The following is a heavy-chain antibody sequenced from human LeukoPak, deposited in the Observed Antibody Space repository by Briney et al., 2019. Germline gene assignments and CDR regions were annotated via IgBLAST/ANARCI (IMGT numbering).Heavy chain of an antibody. D-gene: IGHD4-17*01. V-gene: IGHV1-18*01. CDR1: GYTFTSYG. Sequence: GASVKVSCTASGYTFTSYGISWVRQAPGQGLEWMGWISDYNGNTNYAEKLQGRVTITTDTATSTAYLELKSLRSDDTAVYYCVRVDGKDYDLAEYFQHWGQGTLVTVSS. CDR2: ISDYNGNT. CDR3: VRVDGKDYDLAEYFQH. J-gene: IGHJ1*01.